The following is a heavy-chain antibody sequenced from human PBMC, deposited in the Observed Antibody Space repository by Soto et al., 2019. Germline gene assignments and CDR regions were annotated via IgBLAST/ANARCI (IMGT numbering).Heavy chain of an antibody. CDR1: GFTFSSFA. CDR2: ISGNGGSA. D-gene: IGHD3-10*01. CDR3: AKDPSGGYYNFLPFDF. V-gene: IGHV3-23*01. Sequence: GGSLRLSCAASGFTFSSFAMNWVRQAPGKGLEWVSAISGNGGSAHYADSVKGRFTISRDNSKNTLYLQMNSLRAEDTAVYYCAKDPSGGYYNFLPFDFWGQGTLVTVSS. J-gene: IGHJ4*02.